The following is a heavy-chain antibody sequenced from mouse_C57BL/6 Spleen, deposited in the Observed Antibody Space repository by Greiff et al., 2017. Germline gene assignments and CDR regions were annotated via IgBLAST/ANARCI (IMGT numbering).Heavy chain of an antibody. CDR3: TRDDYSTHYYAMDY. CDR1: GFTFSSYA. V-gene: IGHV5-9-1*02. CDR2: ISSGGDYI. Sequence: DVMLVESGEGLVKPGGSLKLSCAASGFTFSSYAMSWVRQTPEKRLEWVAYISSGGDYIYYADTVKGRFTISRDNARNTLYLQMSSLKSEDTAMYYCTRDDYSTHYYAMDYWGQGTSVTVSS. D-gene: IGHD2-5*01. J-gene: IGHJ4*01.